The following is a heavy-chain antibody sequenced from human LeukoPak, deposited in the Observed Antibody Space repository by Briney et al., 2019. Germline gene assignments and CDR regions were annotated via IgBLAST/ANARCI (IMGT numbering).Heavy chain of an antibody. CDR1: GFTFSSYA. V-gene: IGHV3-23*01. J-gene: IGHJ4*02. Sequence: GGSLRLSCAASGFTFSSYAMSWVRQAPGKGLEWVSAISGSGGSTYYADSVKGRFTVSRDNSKNTLYLQINSLRAEDTAVYYCAKDVYCSSTRSSFDYWGQGTLVNVSS. CDR3: AKDVYCSSTRSSFDY. CDR2: ISGSGGST. D-gene: IGHD2-2*01.